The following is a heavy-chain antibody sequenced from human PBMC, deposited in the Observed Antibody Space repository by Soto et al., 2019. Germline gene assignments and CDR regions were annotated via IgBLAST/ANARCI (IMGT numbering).Heavy chain of an antibody. Sequence: EVQLVESGGDLVQPGGSQRLSCAASGFTFNTYWMSWVRQAPGKGLQWVANIKEDGSEKYYVDSVKGRFTISRDNAKNLLYLQMNSLGAGDTAMYYCARFTRRSSGDYWGQGTLVTVSS. CDR2: IKEDGSEK. CDR1: GFTFNTYW. J-gene: IGHJ4*02. V-gene: IGHV3-7*01. D-gene: IGHD6-25*01. CDR3: ARFTRRSSGDY.